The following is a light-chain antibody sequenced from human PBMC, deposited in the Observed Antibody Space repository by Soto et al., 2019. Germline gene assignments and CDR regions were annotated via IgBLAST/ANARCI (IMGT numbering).Light chain of an antibody. V-gene: IGKV3-15*01. CDR3: QQYNNWPRT. CDR2: GAS. J-gene: IGKJ1*01. CDR1: QSVSSD. Sequence: EIVMTQSPATLSVSPGERATLSCRASQSVSSDLAWYHQKPGQAPRLLIYGASTRDTGIPARFSGSGSGTEFTLTLNSLQSEDFAVYYCQQYNNWPRTFGQGTKVEIK.